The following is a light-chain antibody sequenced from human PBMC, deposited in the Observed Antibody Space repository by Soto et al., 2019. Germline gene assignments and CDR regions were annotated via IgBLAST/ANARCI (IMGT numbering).Light chain of an antibody. Sequence: QSVLTQPASLAGSPGQSITISCTGTSSDVGGYDYVSWYQRHPGKAPELMIYEVANRPSWVSNRFSGSKSGNTASLTISGLQAEDEADYYCCSFASSSTYVLGTGTKVTVL. CDR3: CSFASSSTYV. CDR1: SSDVGGYDY. CDR2: EVA. J-gene: IGLJ1*01. V-gene: IGLV2-14*01.